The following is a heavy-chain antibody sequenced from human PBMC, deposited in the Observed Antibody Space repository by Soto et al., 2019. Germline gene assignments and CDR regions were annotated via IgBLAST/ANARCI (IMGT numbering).Heavy chain of an antibody. V-gene: IGHV3-23*01. Sequence: EVQLLESGGGLVQPGGSLRLSCAASGFTFGTYAMNWVHQAPGKGLEWVSGITGSGGSTYYADSVKGRFTISRDNSENTLYLQMNSLRGDDTAVYYCAKDRSVDTRDWFDPWGQGTLVTVSS. CDR3: AKDRSVDTRDWFDP. CDR2: ITGSGGST. CDR1: GFTFGTYA. J-gene: IGHJ5*02. D-gene: IGHD5-18*01.